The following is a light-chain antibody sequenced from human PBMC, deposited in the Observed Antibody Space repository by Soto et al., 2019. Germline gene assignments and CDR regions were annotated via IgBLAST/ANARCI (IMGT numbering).Light chain of an antibody. CDR3: SSYTRSSIGV. CDR2: EVT. CDR1: SSDVGGYNY. V-gene: IGLV2-14*01. Sequence: QSALTQPASVSGSPGQSITISCTGTSSDVGGYNYVSWYQQHPGKAPKLIIYEVTNRPSGVSNRFSGSKSGNTASLTISGLQAEDEADYYSSSYTRSSIGVFGGGTELTVL. J-gene: IGLJ3*02.